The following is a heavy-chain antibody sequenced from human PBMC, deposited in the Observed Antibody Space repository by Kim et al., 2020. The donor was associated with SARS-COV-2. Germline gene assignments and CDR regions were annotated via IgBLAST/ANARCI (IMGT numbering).Heavy chain of an antibody. CDR1: GGTFSSYA. V-gene: IGHV1-69*13. CDR2: IIPIFGTA. Sequence: SVKVSCKASGGTFSSYAISWVRQAPGQGLEWMGGIIPIFGTANYAQKFQGRVTITADESTSTAYMELSSLRSEDTAVYYCATPRYCSSTSCYSRRKGEPDRRTYYYYYYGMDVWGQGTTVTVSS. D-gene: IGHD2-2*01. J-gene: IGHJ6*02. CDR3: ATPRYCSSTSCYSRRKGEPDRRTYYYYYYGMDV.